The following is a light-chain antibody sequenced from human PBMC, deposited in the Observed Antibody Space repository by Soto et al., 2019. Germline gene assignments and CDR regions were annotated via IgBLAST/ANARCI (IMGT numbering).Light chain of an antibody. V-gene: IGKV2-28*01. J-gene: IGKJ4*01. CDR1: QSLLHSNGYTY. Sequence: IVMTQSPLSLPVTPGEPASFSCRSSQSLLHSNGYTYLDWYLQKPGQSPQLLIYLGSNRASGVPDRFSGSGSGTDFTLKISRVEAEDVGVYYCMQALQTPRTFGGGTKVEIK. CDR3: MQALQTPRT. CDR2: LGS.